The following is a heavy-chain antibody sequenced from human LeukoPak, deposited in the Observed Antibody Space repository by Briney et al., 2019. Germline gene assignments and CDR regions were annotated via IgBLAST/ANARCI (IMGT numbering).Heavy chain of an antibody. CDR1: GXTFDDYA. CDR2: ISGDGNST. CDR3: ATNFGAYYYDTSGYYDF. V-gene: IGHV3-43*02. Sequence: GGSLRLSCAASGXTFDDYAMHWVRQAPGKGLEWVSLISGDGNSTYYAGSVKGRFTISRDNSKNSLYPQMNSLRTEDTAYYYCATNFGAYYYDTSGYYDFWGQGTLVTVSS. D-gene: IGHD3-22*01. J-gene: IGHJ4*02.